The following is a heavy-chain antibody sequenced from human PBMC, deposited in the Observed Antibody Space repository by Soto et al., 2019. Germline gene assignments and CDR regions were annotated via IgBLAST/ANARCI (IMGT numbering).Heavy chain of an antibody. CDR2: IYHSGST. Sequence: LSLTCAVSGGSISSGGYSWSWIRQPPGKGLEWIGYIYHSGSTYYNPSLKSRVTISVDRSKNQFSLKLSSVTAADTAVYYCARAIGWFGELLGGYYFDYWGQGTLVTVSS. CDR1: GGSISSGGYS. D-gene: IGHD3-10*01. V-gene: IGHV4-30-2*01. J-gene: IGHJ4*02. CDR3: ARAIGWFGELLGGYYFDY.